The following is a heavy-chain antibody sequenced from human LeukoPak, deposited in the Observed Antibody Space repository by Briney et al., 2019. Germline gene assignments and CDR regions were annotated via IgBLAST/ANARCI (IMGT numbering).Heavy chain of an antibody. CDR1: GFTFSSYS. V-gene: IGHV3-21*01. J-gene: IGHJ3*02. Sequence: GGSLRLSCAASGFTFSSYSMNWVRQAPGKGLEWVSSISSSSSYIYYADSVKGRFTISRDNAKNSLYLQMNSLRAEDTAVYYCARASDPRDDAFDIWGQGTMVTVSS. CDR2: ISSSSSYI. CDR3: ARASDPRDDAFDI.